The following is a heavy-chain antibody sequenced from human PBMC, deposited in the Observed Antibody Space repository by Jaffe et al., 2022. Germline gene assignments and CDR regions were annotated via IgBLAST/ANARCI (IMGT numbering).Heavy chain of an antibody. V-gene: IGHV3-48*03. CDR3: ARSGFGELTYNWFGF. J-gene: IGHJ5*01. D-gene: IGHD3-10*01. CDR2: ISGGAGLI. CDR1: GFTFKNYE. Sequence: EVQLVESGGQLAQPGQSVRLLCAASGFTFKNYEMNWVRQAAGKGLEWVAYISGGAGLIRYAESVRGRFTISRDDAKNSVFLQMNSLRGDDTAVYFCARSGFGELTYNWFGFWGQGTLVTVSS.